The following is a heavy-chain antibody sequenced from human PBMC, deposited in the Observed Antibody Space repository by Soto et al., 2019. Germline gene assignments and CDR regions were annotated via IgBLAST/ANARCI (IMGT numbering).Heavy chain of an antibody. V-gene: IGHV1-69*13. CDR1: GGSFSGYA. Sequence: SVKVSCKASGGSFSGYAISWVRQAPGQGLEWMGGIIPIFGTANYAQKFQGRVTITADGSTSTAYMELSSLRSEDTAVYYCARLGIAAAGPNWGQGTLVTVSS. CDR2: IIPIFGTA. CDR3: ARLGIAAAGPN. D-gene: IGHD6-13*01. J-gene: IGHJ4*02.